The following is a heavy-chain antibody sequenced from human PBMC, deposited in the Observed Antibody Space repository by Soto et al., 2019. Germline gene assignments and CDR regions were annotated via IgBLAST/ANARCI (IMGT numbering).Heavy chain of an antibody. V-gene: IGHV3-30*18. CDR3: AKENTFADY. J-gene: IGHJ4*02. CDR2: LSHDGSNK. D-gene: IGHD2-2*02. CDR1: GFTLSSHG. Sequence: QVQLVESGGGVVQPGRSLRLSCAASGFTLSSHGMHWVRQAPGKGLEWVAVLSHDGSNKYYAGSVEGRFTISRDDSKNTLYLQMNSLRAEDTAVYYCAKENTFADYWGQGTLVTVSP.